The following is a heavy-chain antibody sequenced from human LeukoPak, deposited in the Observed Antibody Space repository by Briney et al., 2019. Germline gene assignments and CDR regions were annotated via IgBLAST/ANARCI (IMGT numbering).Heavy chain of an antibody. CDR2: INHSGST. CDR1: GGSFGGYY. Sequence: SETLSLTCAVYGGSFGGYYWSWIRQPPGKGLEWIGEINHSGSTNYNPSLKSRVTISVDTSKDQFSLKLSSVTAADTAVYYCARVRGGVFDYWGQGTLVTVSS. CDR3: ARVRGGVFDY. J-gene: IGHJ4*02. V-gene: IGHV4-34*01.